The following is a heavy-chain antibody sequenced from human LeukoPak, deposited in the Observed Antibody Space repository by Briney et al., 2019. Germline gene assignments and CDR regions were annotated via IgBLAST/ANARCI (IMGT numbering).Heavy chain of an antibody. D-gene: IGHD3-10*01. Sequence: ASVKVSCKASGYSFTTYGMNWVPQAPGQGPEWMGWFNTYTGNPTYAQGFTGRFVFSMDTSASIAYMQISSLKAEDMAMYYLLLWFGETPDYYYMDVWGKGTTVTVSS. V-gene: IGHV7-81*01. CDR3: LLWFGETPDYYYMDV. CDR2: FNTYTGNP. CDR1: GYSFTTYG. J-gene: IGHJ6*03.